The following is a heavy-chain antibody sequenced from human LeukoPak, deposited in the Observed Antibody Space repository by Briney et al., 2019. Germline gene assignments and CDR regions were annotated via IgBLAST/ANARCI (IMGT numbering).Heavy chain of an antibody. Sequence: GGSLRLSCATSGFTFTSYWMHWVRQAPGKGLVWVSRINTDGSTTDYADSVRGRLTISRDNAKNTLYLQMNSLRTEDTAVYYCARVPYTYSSSTLGYWGQGTLVTVSS. V-gene: IGHV3-74*01. CDR1: GFTFTSYW. J-gene: IGHJ4*02. CDR3: ARVPYTYSSSTLGY. CDR2: INTDGSTT. D-gene: IGHD6-6*01.